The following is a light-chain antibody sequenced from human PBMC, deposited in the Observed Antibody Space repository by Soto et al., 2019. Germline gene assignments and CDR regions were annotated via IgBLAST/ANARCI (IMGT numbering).Light chain of an antibody. V-gene: IGKV1-39*01. J-gene: IGKJ3*01. CDR1: QSISSY. Sequence: DIQMTQSPSSLSASVGDRVTITCRASQSISSYLNWYQQKPGKAPKLLIYAASSLQSGVPSRFSGSGSGTDFTLTISSLQPEDFATYYCQQSDSTPDFGPGTKVDIK. CDR3: QQSDSTPD. CDR2: AAS.